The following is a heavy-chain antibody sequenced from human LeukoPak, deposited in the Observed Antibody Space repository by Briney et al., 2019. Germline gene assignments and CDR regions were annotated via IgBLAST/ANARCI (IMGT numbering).Heavy chain of an antibody. J-gene: IGHJ4*02. CDR2: IYSGSST. Sequence: GGSLRLSCAASGFIASSNYMSWVRQAPGKGLEWISLIYSGSSTYYADAVMGRVTISRDNSKSTIFLQMNNLRAEDTAVYYCATGGRSGEAFDSWGQGTRVTVSS. V-gene: IGHV3-53*01. D-gene: IGHD3-10*01. CDR1: GFIASSNY. CDR3: ATGGRSGEAFDS.